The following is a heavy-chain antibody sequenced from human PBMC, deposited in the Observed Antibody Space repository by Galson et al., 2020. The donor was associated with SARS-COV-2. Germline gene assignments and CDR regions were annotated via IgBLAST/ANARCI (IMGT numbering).Heavy chain of an antibody. CDR2: ISSSSDTI. V-gene: IGHV3-48*02. CDR3: VRGTYGDYSFDY. Sequence: TGGSLRLSCAASGFSFSTYSMNWVRQTPGQGLQWVSYISSSSDTIYYADSVKGRFTISRDNAQNSLYLQINSLRDEDTAVYYCVRGTYGDYSFDYWGQGTLVTVSP. D-gene: IGHD4-17*01. CDR1: GFSFSTYS. J-gene: IGHJ4*02.